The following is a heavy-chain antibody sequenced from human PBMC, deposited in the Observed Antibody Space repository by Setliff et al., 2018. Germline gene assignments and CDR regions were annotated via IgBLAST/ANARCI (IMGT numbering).Heavy chain of an antibody. D-gene: IGHD6-13*01. Sequence: SETLSLTCAVSGYSISSGYYWGWIRQPAGKGLEWIGHIYTSGSTNYNPSLKSRVTISVDTSKNQFSLKLSSVTAADTAVYYCARTQGEQQLTHPYYYYYYMDVWGKGTTVTVSS. V-gene: IGHV4-61*09. CDR2: IYTSGST. CDR1: GYSISSGYY. CDR3: ARTQGEQQLTHPYYYYYYMDV. J-gene: IGHJ6*03.